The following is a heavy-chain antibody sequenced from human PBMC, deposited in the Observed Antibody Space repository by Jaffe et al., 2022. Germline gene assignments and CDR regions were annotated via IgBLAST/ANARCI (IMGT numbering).Heavy chain of an antibody. Sequence: QVQLVQSGAEVKKPGASVKVSCKASGYTFTSYGISWVRQAPGQGLEWMGWISAYNGNTNYAQKLQGRVTMTTDTSTSTAYMELRSLRSDDTAVYYCARDVSLWYNWNYDEDSGDYYMDVWGKGTTVTVSS. V-gene: IGHV1-18*01. J-gene: IGHJ6*03. CDR2: ISAYNGNT. D-gene: IGHD1-7*01. CDR1: GYTFTSYG. CDR3: ARDVSLWYNWNYDEDSGDYYMDV.